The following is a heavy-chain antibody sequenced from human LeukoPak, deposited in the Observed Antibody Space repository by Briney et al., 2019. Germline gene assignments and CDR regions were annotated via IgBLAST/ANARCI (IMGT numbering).Heavy chain of an antibody. V-gene: IGHV3-7*01. D-gene: IGHD5-18*01. CDR1: GFTFSSYW. J-gene: IGHJ6*03. CDR3: ARAPSAIGWVGHYYYYYYMDV. Sequence: GGSLRLSCAASGFTFSSYWMSWVRKAPGKGLEWVANIKQDGSEKYYVDSVKGRFTISRDNAKNSLYLQMNSLRAEDTAVYYCARAPSAIGWVGHYYYYYYMDVWGKGTTVTVSS. CDR2: IKQDGSEK.